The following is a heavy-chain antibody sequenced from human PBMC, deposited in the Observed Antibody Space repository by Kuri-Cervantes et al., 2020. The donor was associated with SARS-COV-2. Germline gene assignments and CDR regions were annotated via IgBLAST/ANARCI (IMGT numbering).Heavy chain of an antibody. CDR3: ARYRECWRKAPDY. J-gene: IGHJ4*02. D-gene: IGHD3-10*01. V-gene: IGHV3-23*01. Sequence: GGSLRLSCAASGFTFSSYAMSWVRQAPGKGLEWVSAISGSGGSTYYADSVKGRFNISRDNSKNTLYLQMNSLRAEDTAVYYCARYRECWRKAPDYWGQGTLVTVSS. CDR1: GFTFSSYA. CDR2: ISGSGGST.